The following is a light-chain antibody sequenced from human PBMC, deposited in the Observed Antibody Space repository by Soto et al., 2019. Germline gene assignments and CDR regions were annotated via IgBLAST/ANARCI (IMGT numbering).Light chain of an antibody. CDR2: GAS. J-gene: IGKJ4*01. CDR1: QSVNSNY. Sequence: ILLTPFPGTLSLSPGERATLSCRASQSVNSNYLAWYQQKPGQAPRLLIYGASSRATGIPDRFSGSGSGTGFTLTITRLEPEDFAVFYCQQYGSSPLTFGGGSKVDI. CDR3: QQYGSSPLT. V-gene: IGKV3-20*01.